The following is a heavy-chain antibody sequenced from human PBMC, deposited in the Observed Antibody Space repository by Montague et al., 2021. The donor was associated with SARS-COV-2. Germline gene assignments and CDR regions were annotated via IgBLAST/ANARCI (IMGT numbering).Heavy chain of an antibody. CDR1: GFTFDSFI. J-gene: IGHJ4*02. CDR3: ARDNPDY. Sequence: SLRLSCAASGFTFDSFIMHWVRQAPGKGLEWLAVISSGGNTKYYADSVKGRFTASRDNSKNTVYLELSRLRIEDTALYYCARDNPDYWGQGTLVAVSS. CDR2: ISSGGNTK. V-gene: IGHV3-30*03. D-gene: IGHD1-14*01.